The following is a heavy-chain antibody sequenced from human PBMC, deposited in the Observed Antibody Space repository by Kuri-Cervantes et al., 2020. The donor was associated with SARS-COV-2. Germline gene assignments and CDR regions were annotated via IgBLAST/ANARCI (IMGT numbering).Heavy chain of an antibody. CDR3: ARDPDY. CDR1: GFTFSSYS. Sequence: GESLKISCAASGFTFSSYSMNWVRQAPGKGLEWVSYISSSSTIYYADSVKGRFTISRDNSKNTLYLQMNSLRAEDTAVYYCARDPDYWGQGTLVTVSS. V-gene: IGHV3-48*01. J-gene: IGHJ4*02. CDR2: ISSSSTI.